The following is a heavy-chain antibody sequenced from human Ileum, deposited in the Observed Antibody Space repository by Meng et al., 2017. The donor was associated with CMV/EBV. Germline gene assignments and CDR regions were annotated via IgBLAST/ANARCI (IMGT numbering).Heavy chain of an antibody. CDR3: ARGEVLKPLDY. CDR2: NYYPGST. J-gene: IGHJ4*02. V-gene: IGHV4-61*01. CDR1: RVSVSGGSYH. Sequence: CTFSRVSVSGGSYHYHWTRQPPGKRLEWICYNYYPGSTKYNPSLKSRVTILVDKSNIQFSLKLSSVTAADTAGYYCARGEVLKPLDYWGQGTLVTVSS.